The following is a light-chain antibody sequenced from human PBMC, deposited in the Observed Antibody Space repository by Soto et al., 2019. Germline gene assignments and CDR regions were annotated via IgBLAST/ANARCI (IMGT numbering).Light chain of an antibody. CDR1: QAISSY. CDR2: SAS. CDR3: QQLDSYPSIT. Sequence: IQLTQSPSFLSASLGDRVTITCRASQAISSYLAWYQQKPGKAPKLLXDSASTLQSGVPSRFSGSGSGTEFTLTISNLQPEDFASYYCQQLDSYPSITFGQGTRLEIK. J-gene: IGKJ5*01. V-gene: IGKV1-9*01.